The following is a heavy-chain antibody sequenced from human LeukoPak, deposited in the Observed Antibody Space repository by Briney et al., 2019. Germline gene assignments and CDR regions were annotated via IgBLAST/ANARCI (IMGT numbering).Heavy chain of an antibody. D-gene: IGHD3-22*01. CDR3: ARSLFYYYDSSGYPGGFDY. CDR1: GGSVSSGSYY. CDR2: IYYSGST. V-gene: IGHV4-61*01. J-gene: IGHJ4*02. Sequence: SETLSLTCTVSGGSVSSGSYYWSWIRQPPGKGLEWIGYIYYSGSTNYNPSLKSRVTISVDTSKNQFSLKLSSVTAADTAVYYCARSLFYYYDSSGYPGGFDYWGQGTLVTVSS.